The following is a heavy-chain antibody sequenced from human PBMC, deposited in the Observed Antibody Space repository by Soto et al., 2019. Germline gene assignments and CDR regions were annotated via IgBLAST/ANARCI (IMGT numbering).Heavy chain of an antibody. V-gene: IGHV3-23*01. CDR1: VFPFSSYG. J-gene: IGHJ4*02. Sequence: PGGSLRLSCAASVFPFSSYGMHWVRQAPGRGLEWVSAISGSGGSTYYADSVKGRFTISRDNSKNTLYLQMNSLRAEDTAVYYCAKESIAVAGTYFDYWGQGPLVSVSS. CDR2: ISGSGGST. CDR3: AKESIAVAGTYFDY. D-gene: IGHD6-19*01.